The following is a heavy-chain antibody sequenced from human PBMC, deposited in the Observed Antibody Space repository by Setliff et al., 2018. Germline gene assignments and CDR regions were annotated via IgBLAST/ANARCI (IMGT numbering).Heavy chain of an antibody. V-gene: IGHV4-4*07. CDR1: GGSISIYF. D-gene: IGHD6-19*01. CDR3: ARDTGWYYFDY. CDR2: ISTSGST. Sequence: SETLSLTCSVSGGSISIYFWNWIRQPAGKGLEWIGRISTSGSTTYNPSLKSRVTMSVDTSKNHFSLKLSSVTAADTAVYYCARDTGWYYFDYWGQGTRVTVSS. J-gene: IGHJ4*02.